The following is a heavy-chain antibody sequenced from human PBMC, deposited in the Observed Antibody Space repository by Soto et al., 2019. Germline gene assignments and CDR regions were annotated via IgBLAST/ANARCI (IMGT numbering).Heavy chain of an antibody. CDR1: GFTFDDYA. CDR2: ISWDGGST. Sequence: GGSLRLSCAASGFTFDDYAMHWVRQAPGKGLEWVSLISWDGGSTYYADSVKGRFTISRDNSKNSLYLQMNSLRAEDTALYYCAKDSLRREYYYYGMDVWGQGTTVTVSS. J-gene: IGHJ6*02. V-gene: IGHV3-43D*04. D-gene: IGHD1-26*01. CDR3: AKDSLRREYYYYGMDV.